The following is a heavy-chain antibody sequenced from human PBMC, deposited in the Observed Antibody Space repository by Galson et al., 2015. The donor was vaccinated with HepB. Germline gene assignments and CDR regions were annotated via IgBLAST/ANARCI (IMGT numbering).Heavy chain of an antibody. CDR3: ARGQGIAAAERFDP. Sequence: SLRLSCAASGFTFSSYAMHWVRQAPGKGLEWVAVISYDGSNKYYADSVKGRFTISRDNTKNSLYVQMNSLRAEDTAVYYCARGQGIAAAERFDPWGQGTLVTVSS. D-gene: IGHD6-13*01. CDR2: ISYDGSNK. CDR1: GFTFSSYA. V-gene: IGHV3-30-3*01. J-gene: IGHJ5*02.